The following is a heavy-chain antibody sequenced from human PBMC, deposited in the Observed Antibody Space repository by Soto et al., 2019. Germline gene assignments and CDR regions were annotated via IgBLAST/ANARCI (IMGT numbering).Heavy chain of an antibody. Sequence: GGSLRLSCAASGFTFSDYSMNWVRQAPGKGLEWVSYISSSSSTIYYADSVKGRFTISRDNAKNSLYLQMNSLRDEDTAVYYCARESLMIEDYYYYYGMDVWGEGTTVTVSS. D-gene: IGHD3-22*01. J-gene: IGHJ6*04. CDR1: GFTFSDYS. V-gene: IGHV3-48*02. CDR3: ARESLMIEDYYYYYGMDV. CDR2: ISSSSSTI.